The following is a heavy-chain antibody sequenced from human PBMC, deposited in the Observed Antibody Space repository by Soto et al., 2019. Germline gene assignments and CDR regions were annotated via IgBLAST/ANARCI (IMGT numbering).Heavy chain of an antibody. V-gene: IGHV3-48*01. CDR2: ISSSSSTI. CDR3: ARGYYDFWTPAPYYYYMDV. D-gene: IGHD3-3*01. Sequence: GSLRLSCAASGFTFSSYSMNWVRQAPGKGLEWVSYISSSSSTIYYADSVKGRFTISRDNAKNSLYLQMNSLRAEDTAVYYCARGYYDFWTPAPYYYYMDVWGKGTTVTVSS. CDR1: GFTFSSYS. J-gene: IGHJ6*03.